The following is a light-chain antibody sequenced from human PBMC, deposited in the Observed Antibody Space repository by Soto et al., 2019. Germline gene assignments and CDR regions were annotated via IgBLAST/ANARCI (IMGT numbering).Light chain of an antibody. CDR1: SSDVGLYDY. Sequence: LTQPASVSGSPGQSIIISCTGTSSDVGLYDYVSWYQQHPGKAPQLMIYAVSNRPSGVSNRFSASKSGNTASLFISGLQAEDEADYYCSSYTSDSSYVFGSGTKVTVL. V-gene: IGLV2-14*01. CDR2: AVS. CDR3: SSYTSDSSYV. J-gene: IGLJ1*01.